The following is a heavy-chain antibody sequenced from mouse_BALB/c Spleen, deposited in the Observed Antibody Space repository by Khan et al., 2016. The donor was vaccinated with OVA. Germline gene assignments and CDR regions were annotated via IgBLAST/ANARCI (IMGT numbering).Heavy chain of an antibody. D-gene: IGHD2-14*01. CDR1: GYTFTTAG. J-gene: IGHJ4*01. CDR3: ARGGAAYYRNDEGAMEY. Sequence: QIQLVQSGPELKKPGETVRISCKASGYTFTTAGIQWVQQMPGKGLKWIGWINTHSGVPKYAEDFKGRFAFSLEISVNTAYLQITNLKNEDTATDFCARGGAAYYRNDEGAMEYWGQGTSVTVSS. V-gene: IGHV9-4*02. CDR2: INTHSGVP.